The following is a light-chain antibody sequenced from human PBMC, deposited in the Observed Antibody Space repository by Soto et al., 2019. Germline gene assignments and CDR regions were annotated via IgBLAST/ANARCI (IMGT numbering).Light chain of an antibody. CDR1: QSVSSSY. J-gene: IGKJ1*01. CDR2: GAS. Sequence: EIVLTQSPGTLSLSPGERATLSCRASQSVSSSYLAWYQQKPGQAPRLLIYGASSRATGIPDRFGGSGSGTDFTLTISRLEPEDFAVYYCQHYGRSPPWTFGQGTKVEIK. CDR3: QHYGRSPPWT. V-gene: IGKV3-20*01.